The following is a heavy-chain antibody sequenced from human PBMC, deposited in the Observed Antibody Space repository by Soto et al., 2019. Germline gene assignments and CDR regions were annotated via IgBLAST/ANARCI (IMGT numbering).Heavy chain of an antibody. D-gene: IGHD6-25*01. V-gene: IGHV3-23*01. J-gene: IGHJ4*02. CDR3: AKDRGGYGSYFDY. CDR2: ISGIGGST. CDR1: GFTFTDYA. Sequence: EVQLLESGGGLVQPGGSLRLSCAASGFTFTDYALSWVRQAPGKGLEWVATISGIGGSTYLADSVKGRLSISRDNSKNTLSLRMNSLRPEYTAVYYRAKDRGGYGSYFDYWGQGTLVTVSS.